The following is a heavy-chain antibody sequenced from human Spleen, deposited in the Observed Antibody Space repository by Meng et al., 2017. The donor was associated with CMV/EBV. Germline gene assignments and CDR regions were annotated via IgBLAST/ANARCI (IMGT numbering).Heavy chain of an antibody. Sequence: GESLKISCAASGFTFSSYWMSWVRQAPGKGLEWVANIKQDGSEKYYVDSVKGRFTISRDNAKNSLYLQMNSLRAEDTAAYYCGRDMDVWGQGTTVTVSS. J-gene: IGHJ6*02. CDR2: IKQDGSEK. CDR1: GFTFSSYW. V-gene: IGHV3-7*01. CDR3: GRDMDV.